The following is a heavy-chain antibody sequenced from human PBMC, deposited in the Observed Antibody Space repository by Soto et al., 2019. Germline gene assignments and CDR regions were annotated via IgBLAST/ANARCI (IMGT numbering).Heavy chain of an antibody. Sequence: QVQLVESGGGLVKPGGSLRLSCAASGFNFSDYYMTWIRQTPGEGLEWLAYISGSSSHTNYADSVKGRFTISSDNAKNSLYLQISSVVAEDTAVYYCARSVSAHFDYWGQGTLVTVSS. V-gene: IGHV3-11*05. J-gene: IGHJ4*02. CDR3: ARSVSAHFDY. CDR1: GFNFSDYY. CDR2: ISGSSSHT.